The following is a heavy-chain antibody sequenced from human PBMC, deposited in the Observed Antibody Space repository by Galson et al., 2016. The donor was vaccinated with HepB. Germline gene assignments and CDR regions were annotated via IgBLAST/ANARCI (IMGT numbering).Heavy chain of an antibody. CDR2: MSASNGNT. D-gene: IGHD3-3*01. CDR3: ARSSFGVSNP. J-gene: IGHJ5*02. Sequence: SVKVSCKASGYPYISYGINWVRQAPGQGLEWMGWMSASNGNTDYAQKFHGRVTMTTDTSTTTAYMELRSPTSDDTAMYYCARSSFGVSNPWGQGTLVTVSS. V-gene: IGHV1-18*01. CDR1: GYPYISYG.